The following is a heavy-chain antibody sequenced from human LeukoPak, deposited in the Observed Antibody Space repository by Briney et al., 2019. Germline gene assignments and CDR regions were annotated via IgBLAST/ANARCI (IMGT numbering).Heavy chain of an antibody. V-gene: IGHV5-51*01. CDR2: IYPGDSDT. CDR3: ARQPTVTTNSDY. Sequence: GESLKISCKGSGYSFTSYWIGWVRQMPGKGLECMGIIYPGDSDTKYSPSFQGQVTISADKSISTAYLQWSSLKASDTAMYYCARQPTVTTNSDYWGQRTLVTVSS. CDR1: GYSFTSYW. J-gene: IGHJ4*02. D-gene: IGHD4-17*01.